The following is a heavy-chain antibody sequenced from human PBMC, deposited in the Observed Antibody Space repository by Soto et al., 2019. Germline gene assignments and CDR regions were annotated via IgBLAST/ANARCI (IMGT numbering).Heavy chain of an antibody. J-gene: IGHJ4*02. CDR2: ISGSGGST. Sequence: EVQLLESGGGLVQPGGSLRLSCAASGFTFSSYAMSWVRQAPGKGLEWVSAISGSGGSTYYADSVKGRFTISRDNSKNTMYLQMNSLRDEDTAVYYCAKDEDANYYGSGSSFDYWGQGTLVTVSS. CDR1: GFTFSSYA. D-gene: IGHD3-10*01. CDR3: AKDEDANYYGSGSSFDY. V-gene: IGHV3-23*01.